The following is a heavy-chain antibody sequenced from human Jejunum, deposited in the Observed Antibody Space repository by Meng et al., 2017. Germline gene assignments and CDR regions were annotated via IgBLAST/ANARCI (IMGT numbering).Heavy chain of an antibody. J-gene: IGHJ4*02. CDR2: ISPTTGDT. CDR1: GYTFTGYY. V-gene: IGHV1-2*06. CDR3: AMGTSNYDSSGYYGLDH. D-gene: IGHD3-22*01. Sequence: ASVKVSCKASGYTFTGYYMHWLRQAPGHGPEWMGRISPTTGDTDYAQKFQGGLTMTRDTSISTAYMGLSRLRSDDTAVYFCAMGTSNYDSSGYYGLDHWGQGTLVTVSS.